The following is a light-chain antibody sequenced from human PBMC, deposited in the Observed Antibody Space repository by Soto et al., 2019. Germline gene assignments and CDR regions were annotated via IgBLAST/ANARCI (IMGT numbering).Light chain of an antibody. Sequence: QSALTQPASVSGSPGQSITISCTGTSSDVGSYNLVSWYQQHPGKAPKLMIYEVSKRPSGVSNRFSGSKSGNTASLTISGLQAEDEADYYCCSYAGSSTLVFGTGTKVTFL. V-gene: IGLV2-23*02. J-gene: IGLJ1*01. CDR1: SSDVGSYNL. CDR2: EVS. CDR3: CSYAGSSTLV.